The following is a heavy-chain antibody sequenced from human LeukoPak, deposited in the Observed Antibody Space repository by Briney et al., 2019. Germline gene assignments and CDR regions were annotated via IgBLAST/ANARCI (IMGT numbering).Heavy chain of an antibody. CDR3: ARLNSASSLGWFDP. CDR1: GGSFSGYY. D-gene: IGHD1-26*01. J-gene: IGHJ5*02. CDR2: INHSGST. Sequence: PSETLSLTCAVYGGSFSGYYWSWIRQPPGKGLEWIGEINHSGSTNYNPSLKSRVTISVDTSKNQFSLKLSSVAAADTAVYYCARLNSASSLGWFDPWGQGTLVTVSS. V-gene: IGHV4-34*01.